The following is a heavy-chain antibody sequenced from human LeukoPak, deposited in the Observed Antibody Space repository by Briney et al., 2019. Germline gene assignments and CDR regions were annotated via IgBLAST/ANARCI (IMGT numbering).Heavy chain of an antibody. V-gene: IGHV5-10-1*01. CDR1: GYSFTSYW. Sequence: GESLKISCKGSGYSFTSYWISWVRHLPGKSQECMGRISPSDSYTNYSPSFQGHVTISADKSISTAYLRWSSLKASDTAVYYCARHRIAAAANDYWGQGTLVTVSS. CDR3: ARHRIAAAANDY. D-gene: IGHD6-13*01. J-gene: IGHJ4*02. CDR2: ISPSDSYT.